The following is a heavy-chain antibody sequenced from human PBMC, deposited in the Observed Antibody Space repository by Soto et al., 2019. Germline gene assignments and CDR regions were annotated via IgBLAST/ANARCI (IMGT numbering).Heavy chain of an antibody. CDR1: GFTFISYS. CDR2: ISSSSSTI. Sequence: PGGSLTLSCAAPGFTFISYSINWVRQAPGKGLEWVSYISSSSSTIYYADSVKGRFTISRDNAKNSLYLQMISLRAEDTAVYYCARDLGSSWYPEYFQHWGQGTLVTVPS. J-gene: IGHJ1*01. D-gene: IGHD6-13*01. V-gene: IGHV3-48*01. CDR3: ARDLGSSWYPEYFQH.